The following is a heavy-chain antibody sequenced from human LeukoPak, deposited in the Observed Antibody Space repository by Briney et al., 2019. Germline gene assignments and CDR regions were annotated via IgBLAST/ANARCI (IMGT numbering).Heavy chain of an antibody. CDR2: ITASSTYI. J-gene: IGHJ5*02. CDR1: GFTFSSYS. D-gene: IGHD1-14*01. Sequence: PWGSLTLSCAASGFTFSSYSMNWVRQAPGKGLEWVSSITASSTYIYYADSVKGRFTIARDDAKNSVYLQMSSLRVEDTAVYYCMRGSNWFGPWGQGTLVTVSS. V-gene: IGHV3-21*01. CDR3: MRGSNWFGP.